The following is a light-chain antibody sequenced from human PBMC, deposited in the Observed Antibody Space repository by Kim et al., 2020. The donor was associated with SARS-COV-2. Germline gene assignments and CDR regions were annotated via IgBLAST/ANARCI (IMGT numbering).Light chain of an antibody. CDR3: KQTYSPPRT. CDR2: ATF. Sequence: ASVGDRVTITCRASQSISTYLNGYQQKPGEAPKLLIYATFKLQRGVPSRFSGSGSGTDFTLTISSLQPEDFATYYGKQTYSPPRTFGQGTKVDIK. V-gene: IGKV1-39*01. J-gene: IGKJ1*01. CDR1: QSISTY.